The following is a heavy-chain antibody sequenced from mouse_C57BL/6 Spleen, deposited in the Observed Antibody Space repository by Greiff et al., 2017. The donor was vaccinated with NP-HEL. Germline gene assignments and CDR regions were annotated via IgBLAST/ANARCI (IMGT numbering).Heavy chain of an antibody. Sequence: VQLQQPGAELVKPGASVKMSCKASGYTFTSYWITWVKQRPGQGLEWIGEIYPGSGSTNYNEKFKSKATLTVDTSSSTAYMQLSSLTSEDSAVYYCARSLHWALDCWGTAPTLSVST. CDR3: ARSLHWALDC. J-gene: IGHJ2*01. CDR1: GYTFTSYW. CDR2: IYPGSGST. V-gene: IGHV1-55*01. D-gene: IGHD4-1*01.